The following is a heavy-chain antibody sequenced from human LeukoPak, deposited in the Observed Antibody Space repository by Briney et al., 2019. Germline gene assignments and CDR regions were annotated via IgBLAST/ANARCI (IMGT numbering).Heavy chain of an antibody. CDR1: GFTFSSYW. V-gene: IGHV3-7*04. Sequence: GGSLRLSCAASGFTFSSYWMSWVRQASGGGLEWVANIKRDRSEKYYVDSVKGRFTISRDNAKNSLYLQMNSLRAEEAAVYYCARGYGDSIHFDYWGQGTLVTVSS. J-gene: IGHJ4*02. CDR3: ARGYGDSIHFDY. D-gene: IGHD4-17*01. CDR2: IKRDRSEK.